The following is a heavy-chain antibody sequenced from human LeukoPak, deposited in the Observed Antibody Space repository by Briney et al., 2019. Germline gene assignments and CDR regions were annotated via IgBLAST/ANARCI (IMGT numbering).Heavy chain of an antibody. Sequence: PSETLSLTCTVSGASTSAYYWSWNRQPPGKGLEWIGYSYSGGNANYNPSLKSRVTISIDTSENQFSLRLTSVTAADTAVYFCAHSKRGGGYYINAFAVWGQGALVTISS. CDR2: SYSGGNA. V-gene: IGHV4-59*01. CDR1: GASTSAYY. CDR3: AHSKRGGGYYINAFAV. J-gene: IGHJ3*01. D-gene: IGHD1-26*01.